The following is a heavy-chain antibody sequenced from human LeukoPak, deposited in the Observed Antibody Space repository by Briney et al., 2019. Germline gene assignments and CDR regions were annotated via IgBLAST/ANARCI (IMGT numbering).Heavy chain of an antibody. CDR2: ISSSSSYI. CDR3: ARKVSSGRTYYFDY. CDR1: GFTFSSYS. D-gene: IGHD6-19*01. J-gene: IGHJ4*02. Sequence: TGGSLRLSCAASGFTFSSYSMNWVRQAPGKGLEWVSSISSSSSYIYYADSVKGRFTISRDNAKNSLYLQMNSLRAEDTAVYYCARKVSSGRTYYFDYWGQGTLVTVSS. V-gene: IGHV3-21*01.